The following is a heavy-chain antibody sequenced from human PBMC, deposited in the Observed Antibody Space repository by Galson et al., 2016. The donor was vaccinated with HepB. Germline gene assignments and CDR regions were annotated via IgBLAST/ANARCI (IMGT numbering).Heavy chain of an antibody. D-gene: IGHD4-17*01. V-gene: IGHV4-39*01. CDR3: ARIGYGDYWAGIMDV. Sequence: ETLSLTCTVSGGSITGSSYYWGWIRQPPGKGLELIGSIYYSGSTYYNPSLQSRVTISVDTSKNQFSLKLSSVTAADTAVYYCARIGYGDYWAGIMDVWGQGTTVTVSS. CDR1: GGSITGSSYY. J-gene: IGHJ6*02. CDR2: IYYSGST.